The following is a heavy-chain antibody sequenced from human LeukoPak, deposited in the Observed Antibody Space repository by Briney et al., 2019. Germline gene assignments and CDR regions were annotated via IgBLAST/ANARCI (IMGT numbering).Heavy chain of an antibody. CDR2: IHHSGGT. V-gene: IGHV4-34*01. J-gene: IGHJ4*02. D-gene: IGHD3-10*01. Sequence: SETLSLTCAVYGESMIGHYWTWIRQPPGKRLEWIGEIHHSGGTNSNPSLKNRVTTSIDMSKNQFSLKLKSVTAADTAVYYCARATASGSGRAYDHWAQGNLVPVSS. CDR3: ARATASGSGRAYDH. CDR1: GESMIGHY.